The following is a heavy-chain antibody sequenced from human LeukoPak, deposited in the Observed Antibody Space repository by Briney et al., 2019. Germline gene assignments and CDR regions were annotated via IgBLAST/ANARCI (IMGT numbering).Heavy chain of an antibody. D-gene: IGHD3-9*01. Sequence: GGSLRLSCAAPGFTVSSNYMSWVRQAPGKGLEWVSVTYSGGSTYYADSVKGRFTISRDNSKNTLYLQMSSLRAEDAAVYYCAREANYDILTGYRPSDYWGQGTLVTVSS. CDR1: GFTVSSNY. CDR3: AREANYDILTGYRPSDY. V-gene: IGHV3-66*02. J-gene: IGHJ4*02. CDR2: TYSGGST.